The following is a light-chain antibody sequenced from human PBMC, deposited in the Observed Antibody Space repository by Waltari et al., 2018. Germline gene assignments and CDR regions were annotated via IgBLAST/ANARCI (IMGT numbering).Light chain of an antibody. CDR1: QHITNY. Sequence: DIHLTHSPSSLSASVGDRVTITCLANQHITNYVNWYQQQPGKAPKLLIHDASNLETGVPSRFSGSQSGTVFTFSISSLQPEDVATYYCQRYVNHPIFAFGPGIKVDIK. CDR3: QRYVNHPIFA. V-gene: IGKV1-33*01. CDR2: DAS. J-gene: IGKJ3*01.